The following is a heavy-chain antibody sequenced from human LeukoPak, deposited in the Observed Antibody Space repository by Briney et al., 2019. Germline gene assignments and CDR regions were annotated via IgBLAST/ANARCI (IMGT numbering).Heavy chain of an antibody. D-gene: IGHD3-3*01. CDR3: ARGAITIFGVVMIQYGMDV. V-gene: IGHV4-34*01. CDR1: GGSISSYY. J-gene: IGHJ6*02. Sequence: PSETLSLTCTVSGGSISSYYWSWIRQPPGKGLEWIGEINHSGSTNYNPSLKSRVTISVDTSKNQFSLKLSSVTAADTAVYYCARGAITIFGVVMIQYGMDVWGQGTTVTVSS. CDR2: INHSGST.